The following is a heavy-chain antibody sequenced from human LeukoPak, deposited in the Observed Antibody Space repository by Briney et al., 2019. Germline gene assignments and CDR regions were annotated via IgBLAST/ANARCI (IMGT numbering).Heavy chain of an antibody. J-gene: IGHJ4*02. CDR1: GFTFTDYW. CDR3: ARGWNYAFRFDY. D-gene: IGHD1-7*01. V-gene: IGHV3-7*01. Sequence: GGSLRLSCAASGFTFTDYWMTWVRQAPGKGLDWVAHIKQDGSERYYGDSVKGRFTISRDNAKNLVYLQMNSLGVEDTAVYYCARGWNYAFRFDYWGQGTLVTVSS. CDR2: IKQDGSER.